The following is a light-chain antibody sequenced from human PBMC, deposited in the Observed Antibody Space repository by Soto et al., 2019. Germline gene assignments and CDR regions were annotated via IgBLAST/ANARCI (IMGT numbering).Light chain of an antibody. Sequence: LITQSPATLSVYPGDRTNFSCRASQNIRDTLAWYQHKAGRTPRLLIYGASTRAPGIPARFSGAGSGTQFSLTISNLQSEDSATYYCQQYNHFPLIFGGGNTVEIK. CDR2: GAS. J-gene: IGKJ4*01. CDR1: QNIRDT. V-gene: IGKV3-15*01. CDR3: QQYNHFPLI.